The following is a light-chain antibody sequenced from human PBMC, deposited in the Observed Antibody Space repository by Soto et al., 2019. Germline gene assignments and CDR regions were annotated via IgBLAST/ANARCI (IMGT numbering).Light chain of an antibody. CDR1: QSVSSY. Sequence: EIVLTQSPATLSLSPGERATLSCRASQSVSSYLAWYQQKPGQAPRLLIYDASNRATGIPARFSGSGSGTDLTFTISSLEPEDFAVHYCQQRNNWPSFTFGPGTKVDIK. CDR2: DAS. V-gene: IGKV3-11*01. J-gene: IGKJ3*01. CDR3: QQRNNWPSFT.